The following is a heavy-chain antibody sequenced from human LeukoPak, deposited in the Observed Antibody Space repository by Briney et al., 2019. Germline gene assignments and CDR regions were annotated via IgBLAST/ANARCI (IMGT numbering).Heavy chain of an antibody. D-gene: IGHD3-22*01. Sequence: ASVKVSCKASGYTFISYDINWVRQVTGQGLEWMGWMNPNSGNTGYAQKFQGRVTITRNTSISTAFMELSSLRSEDTAVYYCARRSDDYDSSAYYHWGLGTLVTVSS. J-gene: IGHJ4*02. CDR3: ARRSDDYDSSAYYH. V-gene: IGHV1-8*03. CDR2: MNPNSGNT. CDR1: GYTFISYD.